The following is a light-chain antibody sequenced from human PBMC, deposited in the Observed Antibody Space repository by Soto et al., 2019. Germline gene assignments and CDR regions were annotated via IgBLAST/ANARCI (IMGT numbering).Light chain of an antibody. CDR3: QQYEKWPPWT. V-gene: IGKV3-15*01. J-gene: IGKJ1*01. CDR2: GAS. Sequence: EIVMTQSPATLSVSPGERATLSCRASQSVSTNLAWYQHRPGQAPRLLIYGASPRATAIPARFSGSGSGTEFTLTISSLQSEDFAIYYCQQYEKWPPWTFGQGTKVEIK. CDR1: QSVSTN.